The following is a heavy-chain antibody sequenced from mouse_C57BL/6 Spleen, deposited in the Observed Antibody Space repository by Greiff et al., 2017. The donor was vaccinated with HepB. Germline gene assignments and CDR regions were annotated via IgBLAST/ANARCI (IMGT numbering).Heavy chain of an antibody. D-gene: IGHD1-1*01. CDR2: INPSYGGT. V-gene: IGHV1-53*01. CDR1: GYTFPRYC. Sequence: QVQLQQPGSELVKPGASVQLSCPASGYTFPRYCMHWLQPRPGQGLEWIGNINPSYGGTNYNATFKSKATLTVDQSSSTAYMQLSSLTSEDSAVYYCARSVHYYGSSYDAMDYWGQGTSVTVSS. J-gene: IGHJ4*01. CDR3: ARSVHYYGSSYDAMDY.